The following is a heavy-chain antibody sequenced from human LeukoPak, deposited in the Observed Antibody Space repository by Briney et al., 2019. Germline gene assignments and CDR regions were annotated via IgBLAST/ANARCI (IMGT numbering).Heavy chain of an antibody. V-gene: IGHV3-30*02. CDR2: IRHDDTNK. D-gene: IGHD2-21*02. J-gene: IGHJ4*02. CDR3: ANQCGGNCFNDY. Sequence: PRGSPRLSCAASGFTFSSYGMDWVRQAPGKGLEWVAFIRHDDTNKYYTDSVKGRFTISRDNSKNTLYLQMNSLRAEDTAVYYCANQCGGNCFNDYWGQGTLVTVSS. CDR1: GFTFSSYG.